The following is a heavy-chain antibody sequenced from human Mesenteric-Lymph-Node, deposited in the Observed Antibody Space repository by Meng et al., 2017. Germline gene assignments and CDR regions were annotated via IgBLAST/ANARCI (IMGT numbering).Heavy chain of an antibody. J-gene: IGHJ5*02. V-gene: IGHV3-30*04. CDR2: ISYDGSNK. CDR3: ESQEGTKVRGVSPS. Sequence: GESLKISCAASGFTFSSYAMHWVRQAPGKGLEWVAVISYDGSNKYYADSVKGRFTIPRYNSKNTLYLQMNSLGAEDKAVYYCESQEGTKVRGVSPSWGQGTLVTVSS. CDR1: GFTFSSYA. D-gene: IGHD3-10*01.